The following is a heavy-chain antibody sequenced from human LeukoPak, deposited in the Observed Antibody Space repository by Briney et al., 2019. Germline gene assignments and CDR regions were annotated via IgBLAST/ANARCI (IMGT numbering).Heavy chain of an antibody. D-gene: IGHD2-15*01. CDR1: GGTFSSYA. Sequence: SVKVSCKASGGTFSSYAISWVRQAPGQGLEWMGRIIPILGIANSAQKFQGRVTITADKSTRTAYMELSSLRSEDTAVYYCASRYCSGGSCYLAFDIWGQGTMVTVSS. CDR3: ASRYCSGGSCYLAFDI. V-gene: IGHV1-69*04. J-gene: IGHJ3*02. CDR2: IIPILGIA.